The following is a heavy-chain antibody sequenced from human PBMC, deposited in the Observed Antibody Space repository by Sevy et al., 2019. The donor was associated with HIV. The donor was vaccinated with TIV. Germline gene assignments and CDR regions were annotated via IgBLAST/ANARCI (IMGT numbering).Heavy chain of an antibody. CDR1: GFSFSDYW. D-gene: IGHD3-10*01. CDR3: ARGIFGSGSRLGLGY. Sequence: GGSLRLSCEASGFSFSDYWMTWVRQAPGKGLEWVANMRQDGRETYYVDSVKGRFTVSRDNAKNSLWLHMNSLRAEDTAVLCCARGIFGSGSRLGLGYWGQGTLVTVSS. J-gene: IGHJ4*02. V-gene: IGHV3-7*03. CDR2: MRQDGRET.